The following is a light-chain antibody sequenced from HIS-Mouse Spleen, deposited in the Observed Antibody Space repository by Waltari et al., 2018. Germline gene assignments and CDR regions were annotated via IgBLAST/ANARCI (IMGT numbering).Light chain of an antibody. Sequence: SSELTQDPAVSVALGQTVRIPCQGDSLRSYYARLYQQKPGQAPVLVIYGKNNRPSGIPDRFSGSSSGNTASLTITGAQAEDEADYYCNSRDSSGNHWVFGGGTKLTVL. V-gene: IGLV3-19*01. CDR1: SLRSYY. J-gene: IGLJ3*02. CDR2: GKN. CDR3: NSRDSSGNHWV.